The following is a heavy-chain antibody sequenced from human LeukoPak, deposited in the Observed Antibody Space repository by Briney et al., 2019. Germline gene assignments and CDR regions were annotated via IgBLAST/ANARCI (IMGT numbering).Heavy chain of an antibody. J-gene: IGHJ4*02. CDR1: GFTFSSYS. CDR3: ASALSIAGSLLPFDY. D-gene: IGHD1-26*01. Sequence: PGGSLRLSCAASGFTFSSYSMNWVRQAPGKGLEWVSSISSSSSYIYYADSVKGRFAISRDNAKNSLYLQMNSLRAEDTAVYYCASALSIAGSLLPFDYWGQGTLVTVSS. V-gene: IGHV3-21*01. CDR2: ISSSSSYI.